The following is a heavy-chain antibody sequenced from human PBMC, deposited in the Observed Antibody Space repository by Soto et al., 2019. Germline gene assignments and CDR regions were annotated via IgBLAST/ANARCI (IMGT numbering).Heavy chain of an antibody. D-gene: IGHD3-10*01. CDR1: GYSFTTYG. J-gene: IGHJ3*02. V-gene: IGHV1-18*01. CDR2: ISGHYGNT. Sequence: QGQLVQSGAEVKKPGASVKVSCKTSGYSFTTYGITWVRQAPGQRLEWLGWISGHYGNTDYAQHLRDRVTMTIDTSTTTAYLELRNLKSEDTAVYYCARRVGLAPVFDAYEIWGQGTMVTVSS. CDR3: ARRVGLAPVFDAYEI.